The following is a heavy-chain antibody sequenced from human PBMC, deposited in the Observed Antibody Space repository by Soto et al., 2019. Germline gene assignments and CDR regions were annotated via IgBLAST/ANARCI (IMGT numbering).Heavy chain of an antibody. D-gene: IGHD4-17*01. V-gene: IGHV4-31*03. CDR2: IYYSGST. Sequence: QVQLQESGPGLVKPSQTLSLTCTVSGGSISSGGYYWSWISQHPGKGLEWIGYIYYSGSTYYNPSLKSRVTISVDTSKNQFSLKLSSVTAADTALYYCARSPEATVTAFDYWGQGTLVTVSS. J-gene: IGHJ4*02. CDR3: ARSPEATVTAFDY. CDR1: GGSISSGGYY.